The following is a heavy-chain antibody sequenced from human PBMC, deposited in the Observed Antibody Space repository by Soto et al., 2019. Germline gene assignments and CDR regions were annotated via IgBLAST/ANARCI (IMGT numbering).Heavy chain of an antibody. D-gene: IGHD3-10*01. CDR2: IDAGNGNT. J-gene: IGHJ4*02. CDR3: ARSESYYSTFDY. CDR1: GYTFTRNA. Sequence: QVQLVQSGAEVKKPGASVKVSCKASGYTFTRNAIHWVRQAPGQRLEWIGKIDAGNGNTKYSQKFQGRVTITRDTSASAAYSELSTLGYEDTSIYYCARSESYYSTFDYWGQGTLVTVSS. V-gene: IGHV1-3*01.